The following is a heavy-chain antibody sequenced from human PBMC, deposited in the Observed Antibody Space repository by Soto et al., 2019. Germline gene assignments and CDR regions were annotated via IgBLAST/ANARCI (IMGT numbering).Heavy chain of an antibody. CDR2: IITILGIA. V-gene: IGHV1-69*02. J-gene: IGHJ4*02. Sequence: QVQLVQSGAEVKQPGSSVKVSCKASGGTFSSYTISWVRQAPGQGLEWMGRIITILGIANYAQKFQGRVTINANKTTSTAYMDLNSLRTKATAVYYCARASQNRGQGTLVTVSS. CDR3: ARASQN. CDR1: GGTFSSYT.